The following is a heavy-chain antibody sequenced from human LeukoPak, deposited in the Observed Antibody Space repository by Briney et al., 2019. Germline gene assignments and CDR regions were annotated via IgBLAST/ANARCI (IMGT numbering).Heavy chain of an antibody. CDR2: ISGSGGST. V-gene: IGHV3-23*01. Sequence: GGSLRLSCAASGFTFSSYAMSWVRQAPGKGLEWVSAISGSGGSTYYADSVKGRFTISRDNSKNTLYLQMNSLRAEDTAVYYCAKGPPLSVVVPAAMIDSWGQGTLVTVSS. CDR1: GFTFSSYA. D-gene: IGHD2-2*01. J-gene: IGHJ4*02. CDR3: AKGPPLSVVVPAAMIDS.